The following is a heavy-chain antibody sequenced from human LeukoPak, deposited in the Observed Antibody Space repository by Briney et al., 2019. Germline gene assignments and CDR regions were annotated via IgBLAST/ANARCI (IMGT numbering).Heavy chain of an antibody. D-gene: IGHD3-10*01. CDR1: GGTFSSYA. Sequence: GASVKVSCKASGGTFSSYAISWVRQAPGQGLEWMGGIIPIFGTANYAQKFQGRVTITADKSTSTAYMELSSLRSEDTAVYYCARELDYYGSGSDYYYGMDVRGKGTTVTVSS. J-gene: IGHJ6*04. CDR2: IIPIFGTA. V-gene: IGHV1-69*06. CDR3: ARELDYYGSGSDYYYGMDV.